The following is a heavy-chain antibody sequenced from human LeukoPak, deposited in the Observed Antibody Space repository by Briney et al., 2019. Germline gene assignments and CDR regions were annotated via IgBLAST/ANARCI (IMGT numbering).Heavy chain of an antibody. J-gene: IGHJ4*02. CDR3: ARDPRIQLWGQYYFDY. Sequence: GSLRLSCAASGFTFSSYSMNWVRQAPGKGLEWVSYISSSSSTIYYADSVKGRFTISRDNAKNSLYLQMNSLRDEDTAVYYCARDPRIQLWGQYYFDYWGQGTLVTVSS. CDR2: ISSSSSTI. V-gene: IGHV3-48*02. D-gene: IGHD5-18*01. CDR1: GFTFSSYS.